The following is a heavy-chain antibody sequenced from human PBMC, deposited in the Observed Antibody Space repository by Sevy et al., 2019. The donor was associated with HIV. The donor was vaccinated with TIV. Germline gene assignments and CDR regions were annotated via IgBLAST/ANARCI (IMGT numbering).Heavy chain of an antibody. CDR1: GGPISSSDSY. V-gene: IGHV4-30-4*01. CDR3: ASKRGHQHGPFDY. Sequence: SESLSLTCTVSGGPISSSDSYWSWIRQSPGKGLEWIGYIHYSGGTYYNPFLKSRVAMSVDTSEKQLSLKLSFLTAADTAVYYCASKRGHQHGPFDYWGQGSLVTVSS. J-gene: IGHJ4*02. D-gene: IGHD2-21*01. CDR2: IHYSGGT.